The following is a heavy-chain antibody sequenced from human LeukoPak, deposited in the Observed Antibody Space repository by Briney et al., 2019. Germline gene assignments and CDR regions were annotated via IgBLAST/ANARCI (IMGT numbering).Heavy chain of an antibody. CDR1: GYTFTSYD. Sequence: GASVKVSFKASGYTFTSYDINWVRQATGQGLEWMGWMNPNSGNTGYAQKFQGRVTITRNTSISTAYMELSSLRSEDTAVYYCARTGRSFRRLRYAFDIWGQGTMVTVSS. CDR2: MNPNSGNT. J-gene: IGHJ3*02. V-gene: IGHV1-8*03. CDR3: ARTGRSFRRLRYAFDI. D-gene: IGHD3-10*01.